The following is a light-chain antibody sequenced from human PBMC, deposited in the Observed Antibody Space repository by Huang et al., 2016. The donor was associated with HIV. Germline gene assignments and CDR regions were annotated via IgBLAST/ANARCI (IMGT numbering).Light chain of an antibody. CDR1: QSVGSD. J-gene: IGKJ4*01. Sequence: EIVMTQSPATLSVSPGESATLSCRASQSVGSDLAWYQQKPGQAPRLLIHGASTRATGIPARFSGSGSGTEFTLTISNLQSEDFAVYYCQQYKNWPPLTFGGGTKVESK. CDR3: QQYKNWPPLT. V-gene: IGKV3-15*01. CDR2: GAS.